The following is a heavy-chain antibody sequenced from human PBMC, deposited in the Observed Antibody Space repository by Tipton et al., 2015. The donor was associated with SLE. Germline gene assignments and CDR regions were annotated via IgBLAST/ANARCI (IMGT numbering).Heavy chain of an antibody. CDR1: GYPFLNYG. D-gene: IGHD3-22*01. CDR3: ARVGDSSGYYVAYGMDV. Sequence: QSGAEVKKPGASVKVSCKASGYPFLNYGITWVRQAPGQGLEWMGWTNVYNGNKNYAQKFQGRVTMTTDTSTSTVYMDLRSLRSDDTAVYYCARVGDSSGYYVAYGMDVWGQGTTVTVTS. V-gene: IGHV1-18*01. J-gene: IGHJ6*02. CDR2: TNVYNGNK.